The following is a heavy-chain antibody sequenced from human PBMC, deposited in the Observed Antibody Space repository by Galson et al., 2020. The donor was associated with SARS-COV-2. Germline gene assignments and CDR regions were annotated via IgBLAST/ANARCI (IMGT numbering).Heavy chain of an antibody. V-gene: IGHV4-39*01. D-gene: IGHD3-22*01. J-gene: IGHJ4*02. CDR1: GAYIISSSTY. Sequence: SQTLSLTCSAPGAYIISSSTYWVWNRQPPRKGLEWIGPVNFRGRTFYNPSLNSLVTISVDTSKNQFSLKLSSVTAADTALYFCARRDSIGYYHHLYYLDSWGQGALVTVSS. CDR2: VNFRGRT. CDR3: ARRDSIGYYHHLYYLDS.